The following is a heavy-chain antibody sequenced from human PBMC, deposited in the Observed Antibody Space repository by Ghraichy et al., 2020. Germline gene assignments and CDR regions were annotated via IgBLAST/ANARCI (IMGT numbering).Heavy chain of an antibody. CDR3: ARQGYGVPFDY. CDR2: IKHDGSER. V-gene: IGHV3-7*03. D-gene: IGHD5-12*01. Sequence: GGSLRLSCAASGFTFRSYWMTWVRQAPGKGLEWVANIKHDGSERYHADSVKGRFTISRDDAKGSLYLQMNSLRVEDTAVYYCARQGYGVPFDYWGQGTLVTVSS. CDR1: GFTFRSYW. J-gene: IGHJ4*02.